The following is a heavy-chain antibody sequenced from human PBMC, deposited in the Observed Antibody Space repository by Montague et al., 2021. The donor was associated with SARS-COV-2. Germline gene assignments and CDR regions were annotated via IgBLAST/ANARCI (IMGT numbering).Heavy chain of an antibody. CDR3: ARGRRPVVMTGAGAAGSACAI. CDR1: GVSFTNYY. CDR2: VKQNETT. V-gene: IGHV4-34*01. Sequence: SETLSLTCTISGVSFTNYYWGWIRQPPGKGLEWIGEVKQNETTNYNPSLKSGVTISEDTSKNQFYLRLNSVTAADTALYYCARGRRPVVMTGAGAAGSACAIGGQSTMVT. J-gene: IGHJ3*02. D-gene: IGHD4-23*01.